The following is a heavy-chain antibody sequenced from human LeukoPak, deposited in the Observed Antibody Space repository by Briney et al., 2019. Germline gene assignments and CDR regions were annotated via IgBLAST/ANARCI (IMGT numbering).Heavy chain of an antibody. V-gene: IGHV1-69*02. CDR1: GGTFDSYS. Sequence: SVKVSCKASGGTFDSYSITWVRQAPGQGLEWVGRIIPILGITDYAQKFQGRVTVTADKSTSTARMELVSLTSEDTAVYFCARTQAYMDVWGQGTTVTVSS. D-gene: IGHD3-16*01. CDR3: ARTQAYMDV. CDR2: IIPILGIT. J-gene: IGHJ6*02.